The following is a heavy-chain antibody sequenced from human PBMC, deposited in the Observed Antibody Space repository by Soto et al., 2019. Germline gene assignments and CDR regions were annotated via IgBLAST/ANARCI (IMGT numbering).Heavy chain of an antibody. V-gene: IGHV1-46*01. D-gene: IGHD6-13*01. CDR3: ASEAAAGTVGYYGMDV. J-gene: IGHJ6*02. CDR2: INPSGGST. Sequence: ASVKVSCKASGYTFTSYYMHWVRQAPGQGLEWMGIINPSGGSTSYAQKFQGRVTMTRDTSTSTVYMELSSLRSEETAVYYCASEAAAGTVGYYGMDVWGQGTTVTVSS. CDR1: GYTFTSYY.